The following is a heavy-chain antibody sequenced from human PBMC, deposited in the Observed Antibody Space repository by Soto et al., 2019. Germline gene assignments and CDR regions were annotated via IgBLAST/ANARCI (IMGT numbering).Heavy chain of an antibody. V-gene: IGHV4-59*01. CDR2: IYYSGST. Sequence: SETLSLTCTVSGGSISSYYWSWIRQPPGKGLEWIGYIYYSGSTNYNPSLKSRVTISVDTSKNQFSLKLSSVTAADTAVYYCARGELGINFDYWGQGTLVTVSS. CDR3: ARGELGINFDY. CDR1: GGSISSYY. J-gene: IGHJ4*02. D-gene: IGHD7-27*01.